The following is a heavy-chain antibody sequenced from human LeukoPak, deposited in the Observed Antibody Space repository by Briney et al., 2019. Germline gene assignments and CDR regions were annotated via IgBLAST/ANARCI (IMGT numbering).Heavy chain of an antibody. CDR3: ARVGGSYYFDY. V-gene: IGHV4-31*03. Sequence: SETLSLTCTFAGGSISSGGYYWSWIREHPGKGLEWIGYIYYNGSTYYNPSLKSRVTISVDTSKNQFSLKLSSVTAADTAVYYCARVGGSYYFDYWGQGTLVTVSS. CDR2: IYYNGST. D-gene: IGHD1-26*01. J-gene: IGHJ4*02. CDR1: GGSISSGGYY.